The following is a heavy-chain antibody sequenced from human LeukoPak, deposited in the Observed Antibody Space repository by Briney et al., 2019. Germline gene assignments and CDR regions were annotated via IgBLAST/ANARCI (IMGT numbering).Heavy chain of an antibody. Sequence: GGSLRLSCAASGFTFSSYVMNWVRPAPGKGLEWISYINSSNTIYYADSMQGCFTISRNTANHSLYMQMHRLRGEDTAVYYCARDHSYGSGSFEYWGQGTLVTVSS. CDR1: GFTFSSYV. J-gene: IGHJ4*02. D-gene: IGHD3-10*01. V-gene: IGHV3-48*03. CDR2: INSSNTI. CDR3: ARDHSYGSGSFEY.